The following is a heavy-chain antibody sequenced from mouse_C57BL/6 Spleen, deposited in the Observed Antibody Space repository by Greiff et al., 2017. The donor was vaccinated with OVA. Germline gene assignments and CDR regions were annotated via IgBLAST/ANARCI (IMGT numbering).Heavy chain of an antibody. V-gene: IGHV1-26*01. CDR3: ARPDSYYGNYLWFAY. CDR1: GYTFTDYY. Sequence: VQLQQSGPELVKPGASVKISCKASGYTFTDYYMNWVKQSHGKSLEWIGDINPNNGGTSYNQKFKGKATLTVDKSSSTAYMELRSLTSEDSAVYYCARPDSYYGNYLWFAYWGQGTLVTVSA. CDR2: INPNNGGT. J-gene: IGHJ3*01. D-gene: IGHD2-10*01.